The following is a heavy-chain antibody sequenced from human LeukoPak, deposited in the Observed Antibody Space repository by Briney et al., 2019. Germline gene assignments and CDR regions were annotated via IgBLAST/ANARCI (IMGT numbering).Heavy chain of an antibody. J-gene: IGHJ4*02. V-gene: IGHV3-21*01. D-gene: IGHD3-22*01. Sequence: GGSLRLSCAASGFTFSSYGMSWVRQAPGKGLEWVSSISSSSSYIYYADSVKGRFTISRDNAKNSLYLQMNSLRAEDTAVYYCARDRALTMTLFDYWGQGTLVTVSS. CDR2: ISSSSSYI. CDR1: GFTFSSYG. CDR3: ARDRALTMTLFDY.